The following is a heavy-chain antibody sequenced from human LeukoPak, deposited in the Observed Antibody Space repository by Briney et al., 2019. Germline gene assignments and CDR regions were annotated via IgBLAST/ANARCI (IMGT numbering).Heavy chain of an antibody. J-gene: IGHJ4*02. D-gene: IGHD6-19*01. CDR3: ARGAQWPY. CDR1: GFSFISVW. Sequence: GGSLRLSCVGSGFSFISVWLNWVRQAPGKGLEWVSYISSSSNIMNYADSVKGRFTTSRDNAKNSLYLQMNSLRVEDTAVYYCARGAQWPYWGQGTLVTVSS. V-gene: IGHV3-48*01. CDR2: ISSSSNIM.